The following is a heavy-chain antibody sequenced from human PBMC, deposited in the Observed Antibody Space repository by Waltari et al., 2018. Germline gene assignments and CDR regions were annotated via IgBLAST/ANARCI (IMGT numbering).Heavy chain of an antibody. D-gene: IGHD6-13*01. CDR1: GVPIHSYY. CDR3: VRVSWRDYFDK. Sequence: QGPLQESGPGLVKPLETLFLNCRVPGVPIHSYYWSWIRQPAGKGLEWIGRIHSSGDTNYNPSHNSRVTVSIDTTKDQFSLKMTSVTAADTAVYYCVRVSWRDYFDKWGQGILVTVSS. CDR2: IHSSGDT. J-gene: IGHJ4*02. V-gene: IGHV4-4*07.